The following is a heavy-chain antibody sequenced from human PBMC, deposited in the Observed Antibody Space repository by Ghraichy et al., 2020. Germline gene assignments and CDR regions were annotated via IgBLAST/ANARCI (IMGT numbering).Heavy chain of an antibody. Sequence: GGSLRLSCAASGFTFSTFSMNWVRQAPGKGLEWVSYIISSSTTIFYADFVKGRFTISRDNAKNSLYLQMNSLRDEDTAVYYCAREISHPLGNHVDHWGQGTLVTVSS. CDR1: GFTFSTFS. CDR2: IISSSTTI. CDR3: AREISHPLGNHVDH. J-gene: IGHJ4*02. V-gene: IGHV3-48*02. D-gene: IGHD1-14*01.